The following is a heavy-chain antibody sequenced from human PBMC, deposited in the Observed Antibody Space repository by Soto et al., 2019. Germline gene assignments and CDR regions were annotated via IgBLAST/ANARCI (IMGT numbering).Heavy chain of an antibody. Sequence: PGGSLRLSCAASGFTFSFYAMSWVRQAPGKGLEWVSAISDSGSSTYSADSVKGRFTISRDNSKNTLYLQMNSLRAEDTAVYYCAKGSRSSRPYYFDYWGQGTPVTVSS. V-gene: IGHV3-23*01. CDR3: AKGSRSSRPYYFDY. J-gene: IGHJ4*02. CDR2: ISDSGSST. CDR1: GFTFSFYA. D-gene: IGHD2-2*01.